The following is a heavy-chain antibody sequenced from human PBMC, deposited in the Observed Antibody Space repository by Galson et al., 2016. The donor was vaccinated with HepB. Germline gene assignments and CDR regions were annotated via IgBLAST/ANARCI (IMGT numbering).Heavy chain of an antibody. D-gene: IGHD2/OR15-2a*01. CDR2: ISVYNHNT. CDR3: ARSPSMSGYGYYDY. J-gene: IGHJ4*02. V-gene: IGHV1-18*01. CDR1: GYTFTSYG. Sequence: CKAFGYTFTSYGISWVRQAPGQGLEWMGWISVYNHNTHYAQNLQDRVTLTTESSTSTAYMELRSLRSDDTAVYYCARSPSMSGYGYYDYWGQGTLVTVSS.